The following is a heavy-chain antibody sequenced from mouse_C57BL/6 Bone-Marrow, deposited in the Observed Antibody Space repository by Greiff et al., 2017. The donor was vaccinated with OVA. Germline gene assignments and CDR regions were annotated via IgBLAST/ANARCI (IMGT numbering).Heavy chain of an antibody. V-gene: IGHV2-2*01. CDR2: IWSGGST. CDR3: ARTLMIRDAMDY. CDR1: GFSLTSYG. Sequence: VKLVESGPGLVQPSQSLSITCTVSGFSLTSYGVHWVRQSPGKGLEWLGVIWSGGSTDYNAAFISRLSISKDNSKSQVFFKMNSLQADDTAIYYCARTLMIRDAMDYWGQGTSVTVSS. J-gene: IGHJ4*01. D-gene: IGHD2-4*01.